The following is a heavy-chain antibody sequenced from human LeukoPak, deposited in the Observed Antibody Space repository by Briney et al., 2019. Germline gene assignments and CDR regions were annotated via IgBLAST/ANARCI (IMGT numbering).Heavy chain of an antibody. CDR1: GYTFTSYG. Sequence: ASVKVSCKASGYTFTSYGISWVRQAPGQGLEWMGWISAYNGNTNYAQKLQGRVTMTTDTSTSTAYMELRSLRSDDTAVYYCARDDSGSYYGTSNRYFDYRGQGTLVTVSS. CDR2: ISAYNGNT. J-gene: IGHJ4*02. CDR3: ARDDSGSYYGTSNRYFDY. D-gene: IGHD1-26*01. V-gene: IGHV1-18*01.